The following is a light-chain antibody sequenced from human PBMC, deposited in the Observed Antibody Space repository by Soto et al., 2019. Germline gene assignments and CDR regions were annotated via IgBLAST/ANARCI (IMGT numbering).Light chain of an antibody. CDR2: GSS. CDR3: QQYGSSPLT. J-gene: IGKJ4*01. Sequence: EMGLTQSPGTLSLSPGERATLSCRASQSVTSNYLAWYQQKPGQAPRLLIYGSSSRATGIPDRFSGRGSGTEFTLTISRLEPEDIAVYYCQQYGSSPLTFGGGTKVDIK. V-gene: IGKV3-20*01. CDR1: QSVTSNY.